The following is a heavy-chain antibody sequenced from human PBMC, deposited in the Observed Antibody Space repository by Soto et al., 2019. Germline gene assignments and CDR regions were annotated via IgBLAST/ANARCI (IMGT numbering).Heavy chain of an antibody. CDR2: IWYDGSNK. Sequence: GGSLRLSCAASGFTFSSYGMHWVRQAPGKGLEWVAVIWYDGSNKYYADSVKGRFTISRDNSKNTLYLQMNSLRAEDTAVYYCARDPNDYGGPFDAFDIWGQGTMVTVSS. CDR3: ARDPNDYGGPFDAFDI. V-gene: IGHV3-33*01. D-gene: IGHD4-17*01. J-gene: IGHJ3*02. CDR1: GFTFSSYG.